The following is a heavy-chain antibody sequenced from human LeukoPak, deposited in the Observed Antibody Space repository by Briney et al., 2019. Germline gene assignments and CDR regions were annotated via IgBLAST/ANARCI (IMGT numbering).Heavy chain of an antibody. D-gene: IGHD1-26*01. CDR3: ARPTHPGWELPLDY. V-gene: IGHV1-69*01. CDR1: GGTFSSYA. J-gene: IGHJ4*02. CDR2: IIPIFGTA. Sequence: ASVNVSCKASGGTFSSYAISWVRQAPGQGLEWMGGIIPIFGTANYAQKFQGRVTITADESTSTAYMELSSLRSEDTAVYYCARPTHPGWELPLDYWGQGSLVTVSS.